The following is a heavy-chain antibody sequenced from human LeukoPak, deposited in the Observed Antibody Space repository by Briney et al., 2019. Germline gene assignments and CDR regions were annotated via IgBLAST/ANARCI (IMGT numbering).Heavy chain of an antibody. D-gene: IGHD3-10*01. J-gene: IGHJ4*02. CDR2: IYPGDSDT. V-gene: IGHV5-51*01. CDR1: GYSFTSYW. Sequence: GESLKISCKGSGYSFTSYWIGWVRQMPGKGLEWMGIIYPGDSDTRYSPSFQGQVTISADKSISTAYLQWSSLKASDTAMYYCARKYYGSGSFENLDYWGQGTLVTVSS. CDR3: ARKYYGSGSFENLDY.